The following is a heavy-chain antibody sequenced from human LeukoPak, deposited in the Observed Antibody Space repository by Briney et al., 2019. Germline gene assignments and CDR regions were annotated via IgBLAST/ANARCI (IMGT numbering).Heavy chain of an antibody. V-gene: IGHV3-9*01. CDR3: AKGPGYSYGSHAFDI. CDR1: GFTFDDYA. Sequence: GGSLRLSCAASGFTFDDYAMHWVRQAPGKGLEWVSGISWNSGSIGYADSVKGRFTISRDNAKNSLYLQMNSLRAEVTALYYCAKGPGYSYGSHAFDIWGQGTMVTVSS. J-gene: IGHJ3*02. D-gene: IGHD5-18*01. CDR2: ISWNSGSI.